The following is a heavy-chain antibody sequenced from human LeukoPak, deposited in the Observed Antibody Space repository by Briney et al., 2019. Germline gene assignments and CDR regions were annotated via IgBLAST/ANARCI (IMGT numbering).Heavy chain of an antibody. CDR3: ARIISEEIPGAVSVLHFYYYMDV. V-gene: IGHV2-5*01. CDR1: GFSLSTSGVG. D-gene: IGHD2-2*01. J-gene: IGHJ6*03. CDR2: IYWYDDE. Sequence: SGPTLVNPTQTLTLTCTFSGFSLSTSGVGVGWIRQPPGKALEWLALIYWYDDERYSPSLKSRLTITKDTSKNQVVLTMTNMDPVDTATYYCARIISEEIPGAVSVLHFYYYMDVWGKGTTVTVSS.